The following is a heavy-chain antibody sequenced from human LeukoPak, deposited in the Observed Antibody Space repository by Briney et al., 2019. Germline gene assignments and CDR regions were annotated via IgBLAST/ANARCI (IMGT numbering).Heavy chain of an antibody. V-gene: IGHV3-30-3*01. CDR3: ATLRIAVAGSY. J-gene: IGHJ4*02. CDR1: GFTFSSYA. Sequence: GGSLGLSCAASGFTFSSYAMHWVRQAPGKGLEWVAVISYDGSNKYYADSVKGRFTISRDNSKNTLYLQMNSLRAEDTAVYYCATLRIAVAGSYWGRGTLVTVSS. CDR2: ISYDGSNK. D-gene: IGHD6-19*01.